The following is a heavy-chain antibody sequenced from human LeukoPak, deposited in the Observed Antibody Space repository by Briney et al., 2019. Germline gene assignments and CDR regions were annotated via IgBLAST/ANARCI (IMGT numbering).Heavy chain of an antibody. CDR3: ARGGDLSRIAAAGQNWFDP. CDR2: ISGSGGST. J-gene: IGHJ5*02. CDR1: GFTFSSYA. Sequence: GGSLRLSCAASGFTFSSYAMSWVRQAPGKGLEWVSAISGSGGSTYYADSVKGRFTISRDNSKNTLYLQMNSLRAEDTAVYYCARGGDLSRIAAAGQNWFDPWGQGTLVTVSS. V-gene: IGHV3-23*01. D-gene: IGHD6-13*01.